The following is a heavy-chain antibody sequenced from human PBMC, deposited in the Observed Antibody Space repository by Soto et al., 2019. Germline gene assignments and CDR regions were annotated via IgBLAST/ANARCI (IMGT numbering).Heavy chain of an antibody. CDR2: IYYSGTT. D-gene: IGHD1-1*01. CDR3: ARDSWANELRFDY. V-gene: IGHV4-61*01. J-gene: IGHJ4*02. CDR1: GGSVNSGSYY. Sequence: SETLSLTCTVSGGSVNSGSYYWSWIRQPPGKGLEWIGYIYYSGTTKYKPSLKSRVTMSVDTSNNQFSLKLSSVTAADTAVYYCARDSWANELRFDYWGQGTLVTVSS.